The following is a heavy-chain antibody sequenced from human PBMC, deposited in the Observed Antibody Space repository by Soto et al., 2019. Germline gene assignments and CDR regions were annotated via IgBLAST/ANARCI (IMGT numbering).Heavy chain of an antibody. Sequence: SESLSLTCTVSGGSICSGDYYWSWILQPPGKGLEWIGYIYYSGSTYYHPSLKSRVTISVDTSKNQCSLKLSSVTAADTAVYYCARAAAIPYWFDPWGQRTRVTVSS. CDR2: IYYSGST. CDR3: ARAAAIPYWFDP. CDR1: GGSICSGDYY. J-gene: IGHJ5*02. D-gene: IGHD2-2*02. V-gene: IGHV4-30-4*01.